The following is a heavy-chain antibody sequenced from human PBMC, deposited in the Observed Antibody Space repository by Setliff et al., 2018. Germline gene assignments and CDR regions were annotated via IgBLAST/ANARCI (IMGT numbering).Heavy chain of an antibody. CDR3: ARDRGSYRTDYFAY. CDR2: ISSTESTM. D-gene: IGHD1-26*01. V-gene: IGHV3-48*01. Sequence: PGGSLRLSCAASGFTFSSYAMTWVRQAPGKGLEWVSYISSTESTMYYADSVKGRFTISRDNAKNSLYLQMNSLRAEDTAVYYCARDRGSYRTDYFAYWGQGSLVTVAS. J-gene: IGHJ4*02. CDR1: GFTFSSYA.